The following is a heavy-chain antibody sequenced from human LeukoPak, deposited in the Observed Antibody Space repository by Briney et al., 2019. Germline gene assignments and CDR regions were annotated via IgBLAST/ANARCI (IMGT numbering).Heavy chain of an antibody. J-gene: IGHJ6*03. D-gene: IGHD1-26*01. CDR2: ISSSSSYI. CDR1: GFTFSSYS. Sequence: GGSLRLSCAASGFTFSSYSMNWVRQAPGKGLEWVSSISSSSSYIYYADSVKGRFTISRDNAKNSLYLQMNSLRAEDTAVYYCARVAGSSYYMDVWGKGTTVTVSS. CDR3: ARVAGSSYYMDV. V-gene: IGHV3-21*01.